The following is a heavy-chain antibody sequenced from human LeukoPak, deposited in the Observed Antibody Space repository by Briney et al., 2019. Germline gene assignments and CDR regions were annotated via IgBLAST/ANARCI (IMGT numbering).Heavy chain of an antibody. CDR3: ARARYSSGWTIDY. D-gene: IGHD6-19*01. J-gene: IGHJ4*02. V-gene: IGHV3-21*01. Sequence: PGGSLRLSCAASGFTFSSYSINWVRQAPGKGLEWISSISSSSSYIYYADSVKGRFTISRDNAKNSLYLQMNSLRAEDTAVYYCARARYSSGWTIDYWGQGTLVTVSS. CDR2: ISSSSSYI. CDR1: GFTFSSYS.